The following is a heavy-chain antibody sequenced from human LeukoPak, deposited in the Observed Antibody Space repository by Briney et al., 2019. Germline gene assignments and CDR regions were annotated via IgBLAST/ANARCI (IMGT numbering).Heavy chain of an antibody. V-gene: IGHV3-23*01. J-gene: IGHJ4*02. CDR3: ARGGNSDY. CDR1: GFTFSNYA. D-gene: IGHD4-23*01. Sequence: GGSLRPSCAASGFTFSNYAMSWVRQAPGKGLEWVSAISGSGGSTYYADSVKGRFSISRDNSKNTLYLQMNSLRAEDTAVYYCARGGNSDYWGQGTLVTVSS. CDR2: ISGSGGST.